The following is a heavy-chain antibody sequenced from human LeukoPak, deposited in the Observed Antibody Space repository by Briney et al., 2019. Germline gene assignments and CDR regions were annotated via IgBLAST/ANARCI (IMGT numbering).Heavy chain of an antibody. CDR3: TTDIPTLYDFWSGLRPFDY. V-gene: IGHV3-15*01. CDR1: GFTFDDYG. CDR2: IKSKTDGGTT. Sequence: GGSLRLSCAASGFTFDDYGMSWVRQAPGKGLEWVGRIKSKTDGGTTDYAAPVKGRFTISRDDSKNTLCLQMNSLKTEDTAVYYCTTDIPTLYDFWSGLRPFDYWGQGTLSPSPQ. J-gene: IGHJ4*02. D-gene: IGHD3-3*01.